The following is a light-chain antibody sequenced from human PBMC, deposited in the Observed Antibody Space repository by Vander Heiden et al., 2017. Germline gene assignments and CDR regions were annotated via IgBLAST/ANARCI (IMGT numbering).Light chain of an antibody. CDR2: DDS. CDR1: NIGRKS. CDR3: QVWDSSSDHPDWV. Sequence: SYVLTQPPSVSVAPGQTARITCGGNNIGRKSVHWYQRKPGQAPGLVVYDDSDRPSGIPERFSGSNSGNTATLTISRVEAGDEADYYCQVWDSSSDHPDWVFGGGTKLTVL. J-gene: IGLJ3*02. V-gene: IGLV3-21*02.